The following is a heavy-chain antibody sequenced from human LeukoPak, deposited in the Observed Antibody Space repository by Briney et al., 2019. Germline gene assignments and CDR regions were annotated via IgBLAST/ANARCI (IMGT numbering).Heavy chain of an antibody. CDR1: GGSFSGYY. V-gene: IGHV4-34*01. CDR2: INHSGST. J-gene: IGHJ4*02. D-gene: IGHD3-9*01. Sequence: SETLPLTCAVYGGSFSGYYWSWIRQPPGKGLEWIGEINHSGSTNYNPSLKSRVTISVDTSKNQFSLKLSSVTAADTAVYYCARGGYYDILTGYYRPGVFDYWGQGTLVTVSS. CDR3: ARGGYYDILTGYYRPGVFDY.